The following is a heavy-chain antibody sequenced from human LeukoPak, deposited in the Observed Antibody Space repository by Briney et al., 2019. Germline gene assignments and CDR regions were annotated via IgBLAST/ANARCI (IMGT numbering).Heavy chain of an antibody. V-gene: IGHV4-39*01. D-gene: IGHD3-22*01. J-gene: IGHJ4*02. CDR1: GGSISSSSYY. CDR3: ARRRGYYDKTFDY. Sequence: SETLSLTCTVSGGSISSSSYYWGWLRQPPGKGLEWIGSIYYSGSTYYNPSLKSRVTISVDTSKNQFSLKLSSVTAADTAVYYCARRRGYYDKTFDYWGQGTLVTVSS. CDR2: IYYSGST.